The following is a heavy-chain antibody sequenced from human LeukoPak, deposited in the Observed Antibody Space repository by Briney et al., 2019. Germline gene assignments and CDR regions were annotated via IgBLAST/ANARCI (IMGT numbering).Heavy chain of an antibody. Sequence: RGGSTHYADSVKGRFTISRDNSKNTVYLQMNSLRVEDTAVYYCARANSISWYGNFDYWGQGTLVTVSS. V-gene: IGHV3-66*01. J-gene: IGHJ4*02. D-gene: IGHD6-13*01. CDR3: ARANSISWYGNFDY. CDR2: RGGST.